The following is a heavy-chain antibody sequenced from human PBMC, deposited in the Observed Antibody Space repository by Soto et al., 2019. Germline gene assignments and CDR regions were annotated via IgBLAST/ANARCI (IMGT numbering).Heavy chain of an antibody. J-gene: IGHJ4*02. Sequence: QVQLVESGGDVVQPGRSLRLSCAASGFTFSNYAMHWVRQAPGKGLEWVAVISDGGDNKYYADSVKGRFPISRDNSKSTLYLQMNSLRAEDTAVYYCARDPPGDSSGWSFFDYWGQGTLVSVSS. V-gene: IGHV3-30-3*01. CDR2: ISDGGDNK. D-gene: IGHD6-19*01. CDR3: ARDPPGDSSGWSFFDY. CDR1: GFTFSNYA.